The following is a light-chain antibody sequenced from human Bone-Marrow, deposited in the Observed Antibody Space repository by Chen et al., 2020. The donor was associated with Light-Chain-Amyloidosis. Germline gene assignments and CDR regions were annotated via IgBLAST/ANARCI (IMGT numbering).Light chain of an antibody. V-gene: IGKV3-15*01. Sequence: EIVMTQSPATLSVSPGERATLSCRASQCVSSNLAWYQQKPGQAPRLLIYGASTRATGIPARFSGSGSGTEFTLTISSLQSEDFAVYYCQQYNNWPPRPFGGGTKVEIK. CDR1: QCVSSN. CDR2: GAS. CDR3: QQYNNWPPRP. J-gene: IGKJ4*01.